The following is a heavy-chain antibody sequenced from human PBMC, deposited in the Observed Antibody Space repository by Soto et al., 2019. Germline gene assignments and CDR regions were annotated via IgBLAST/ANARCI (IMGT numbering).Heavy chain of an antibody. Sequence: GGSLRLSCAASGFTFSSYAMSWVRQAPGKGLEWVSAISGSGGSTYYADSVKGRFTISRDNSKNTLYLQMNSLSAEDTAVYYCAKGFANYYSYMDVWGKGTTVTVSS. CDR3: AKGFANYYSYMDV. CDR1: GFTFSSYA. V-gene: IGHV3-23*01. J-gene: IGHJ6*03. CDR2: ISGSGGST.